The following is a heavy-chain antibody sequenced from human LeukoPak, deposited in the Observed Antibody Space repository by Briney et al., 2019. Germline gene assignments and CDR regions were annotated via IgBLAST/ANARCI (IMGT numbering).Heavy chain of an antibody. CDR1: GFTFRNFG. CDR2: IWYDGSNK. J-gene: IGHJ4*02. D-gene: IGHD3-22*01. V-gene: IGHV3-33*01. Sequence: PGRSLRLSCAASGFTFRNFGMHWVRQAPGEGLEWVALIWYDGSNKYYGDSVKGRFTISRDNSKNTLYLQMNSLRDEDTAVYYCAREELEYYYESSGYDNWGQGTLVTVSS. CDR3: AREELEYYYESSGYDN.